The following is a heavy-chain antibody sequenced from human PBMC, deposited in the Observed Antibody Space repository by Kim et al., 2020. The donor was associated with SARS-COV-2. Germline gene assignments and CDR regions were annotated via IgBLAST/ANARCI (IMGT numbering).Heavy chain of an antibody. D-gene: IGHD3-10*01. CDR3: ARVGSGKWFGELLHIDY. Sequence: SLKSRVTIEVDTSKNQFSRKLSSVTSADTAVYYCARVGSGKWFGELLHIDYWGQGTLVTVSS. V-gene: IGHV4-31*02. J-gene: IGHJ4*02.